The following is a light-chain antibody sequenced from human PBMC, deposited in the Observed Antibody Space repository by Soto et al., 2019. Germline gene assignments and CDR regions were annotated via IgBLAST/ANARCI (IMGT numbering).Light chain of an antibody. CDR3: CSYAGSSTYI. CDR2: EGT. V-gene: IGLV2-23*01. J-gene: IGLJ1*01. Sequence: QSALTQPASVSGSPGQSITISCTGTSSDVGSHNLVSWYQQHPGRAPKLMIYEGTKRPSGVSNRVSGSKSGNTASLTISGLQAEDEADYYCCSYAGSSTYIFGSGTKLTVL. CDR1: SSDVGSHNL.